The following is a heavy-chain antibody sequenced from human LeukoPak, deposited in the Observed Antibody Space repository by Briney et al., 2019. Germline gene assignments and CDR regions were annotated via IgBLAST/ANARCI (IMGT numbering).Heavy chain of an antibody. CDR3: ARDSDINPFSVVVAASDAFDI. D-gene: IGHD2-15*01. CDR1: GFTFSSYS. CDR2: ISSSSSYI. J-gene: IGHJ3*02. Sequence: PGGSLRLSCAASGFTFSSYSMNWVRQAPGKGLEWVSSISSSSSYIYYADSVKGRFTISRDNAKNSLYLQMNSLRAEDTAVYYCARDSDINPFSVVVAASDAFDIWGQGTMVTVSS. V-gene: IGHV3-21*01.